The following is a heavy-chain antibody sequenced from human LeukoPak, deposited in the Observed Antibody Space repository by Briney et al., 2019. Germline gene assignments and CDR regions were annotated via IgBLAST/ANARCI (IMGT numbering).Heavy chain of an antibody. J-gene: IGHJ4*02. CDR3: AREGLDYVWGSYRSSYVDY. CDR2: IYTSGST. V-gene: IGHV4-61*02. CDR1: VGSNSSGSYY. D-gene: IGHD3-16*02. Sequence: SHTLPLTCTVSVGSNSSGSYYWSWIRQPAGEGLEWIGRIYTSGSTKYNSSLKSRVNISLDTSKNQFSLKLSSVTAADTAVYYCAREGLDYVWGSYRSSYVDYWGQGTLVTVSS.